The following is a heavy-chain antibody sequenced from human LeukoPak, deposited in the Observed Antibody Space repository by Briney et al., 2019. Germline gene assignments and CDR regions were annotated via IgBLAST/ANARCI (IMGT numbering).Heavy chain of an antibody. V-gene: IGHV3-30*02. CDR1: GFPFTTYA. J-gene: IGHJ4*02. D-gene: IGHD3-9*01. CDR3: TRGYDSRY. CDR2: IRLDGSKE. Sequence: GGSLRLSCAASGFPFTTYAMNWVRQAPGKGLEWVAFIRLDGSKEQYADSVKGRFIISRDNSKNTLYMQMHSLTSDDTAVYYCTRGYDSRYWGQGTLVTVSS.